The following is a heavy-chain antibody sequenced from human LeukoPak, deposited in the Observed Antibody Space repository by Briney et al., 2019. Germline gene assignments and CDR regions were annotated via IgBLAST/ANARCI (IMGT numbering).Heavy chain of an antibody. V-gene: IGHV1-2*02. CDR1: GYTFTGYY. D-gene: IGHD3-22*01. CDR3: ARVPNYYDSSGYNNWFDP. J-gene: IGHJ5*02. CDR2: INPNSGGT. Sequence: ASVKVSCTASGYTFTGYYMHWVRQAPGQGLEWMGWINPNSGGTNYAQKFQGRVTMTRDTSISTAYMGLSRLRSDDTAVYYCARVPNYYDSSGYNNWFDPWGQGTLVTVSS.